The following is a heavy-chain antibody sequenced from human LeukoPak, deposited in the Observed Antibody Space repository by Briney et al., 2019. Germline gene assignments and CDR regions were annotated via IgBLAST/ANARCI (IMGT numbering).Heavy chain of an antibody. CDR2: IYYSGST. D-gene: IGHD3-3*01. Sequence: SETLSLTCTVSGGSISSSSYYWGWIRQPPGKGLGWIGSIYYSGSTYYNPSLKSRVAISVDASKNQFSLKLSSVTAADTAVYYCARDGGYYFDYWGQGTLVTVSS. CDR3: ARDGGYYFDY. CDR1: GGSISSSSYY. J-gene: IGHJ4*02. V-gene: IGHV4-39*07.